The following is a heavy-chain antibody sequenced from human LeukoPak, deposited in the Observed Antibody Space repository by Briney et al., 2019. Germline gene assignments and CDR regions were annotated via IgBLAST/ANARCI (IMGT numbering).Heavy chain of an antibody. J-gene: IGHJ3*02. D-gene: IGHD3-22*01. CDR3: AKDLGVVVITGDDAFDI. V-gene: IGHV3-23*01. CDR1: GFTFSSYA. Sequence: PGGSLRLSCAASGFTFSSYAMSWVRQAPGKGLEWVSAISGSGGSTYYADSVKGRFTISRDNSKNTLYLQMNSLRAEDTAVYYCAKDLGVVVITGDDAFDIWGQGTMVTVSS. CDR2: ISGSGGST.